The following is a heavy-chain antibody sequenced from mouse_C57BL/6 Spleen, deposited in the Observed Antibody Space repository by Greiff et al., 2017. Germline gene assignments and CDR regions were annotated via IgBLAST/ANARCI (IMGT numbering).Heavy chain of an antibody. D-gene: IGHD1-1*01. CDR2: IHPNSGST. Sequence: QVQLQQPGAELVKPGASVKLSCKASGYTFTSYWMHWVKQRPGQGLEWIGMIHPNSGSTNYNEKFKSKATLTVDKSSSTAYMQLSSLTSEDSAVYYCASQGDYYGSSYNFDYWGQGTTLTVS. CDR3: ASQGDYYGSSYNFDY. V-gene: IGHV1-64*01. CDR1: GYTFTSYW. J-gene: IGHJ2*01.